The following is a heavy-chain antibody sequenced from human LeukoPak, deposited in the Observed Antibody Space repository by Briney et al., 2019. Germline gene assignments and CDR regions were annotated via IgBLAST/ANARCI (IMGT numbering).Heavy chain of an antibody. Sequence: SETLSLTCSVSGDSTSSFYWNWIRQPPGKRLEWIGNIDYSGSSNYNPSLESRVTISIDTSRKQFFLKLDSVTAADTAVYYCALAPNSNWSDFWGQGTLVTVSS. CDR2: IDYSGSS. D-gene: IGHD1-1*01. V-gene: IGHV4-59*08. CDR1: GDSTSSFY. J-gene: IGHJ4*02. CDR3: ALAPNSNWSDF.